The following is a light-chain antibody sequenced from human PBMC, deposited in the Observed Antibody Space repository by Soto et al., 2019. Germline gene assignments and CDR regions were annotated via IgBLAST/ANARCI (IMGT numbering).Light chain of an antibody. CDR1: QSIHTS. J-gene: IGKJ5*01. CDR3: QQRNVWPPIT. V-gene: IGKV3-11*01. Sequence: VLTPSRATLSLYPSGRATRCCRASQSIHTSLAWYQQKPGQPPRLVVYDSTLRANGVPDRFGGSRSGTEFTLTINRLEHEDCAVYYCQQRNVWPPITFGEGTRLEIK. CDR2: DST.